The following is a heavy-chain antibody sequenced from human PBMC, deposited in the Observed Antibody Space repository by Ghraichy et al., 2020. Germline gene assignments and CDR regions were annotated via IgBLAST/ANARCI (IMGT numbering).Heavy chain of an antibody. Sequence: GGSLRLSRAASGFTFSSYAMSWVRQAPGEGLEWVSTISGSGGSTYYTDSVKGRFTISRDNSKNTLYVQMNSLRAEDTAVYYCALRYFDWLSFDYWGQGTLVTVSS. CDR3: ALRYFDWLSFDY. V-gene: IGHV3-23*01. J-gene: IGHJ4*02. CDR2: ISGSGGST. CDR1: GFTFSSYA. D-gene: IGHD3-9*01.